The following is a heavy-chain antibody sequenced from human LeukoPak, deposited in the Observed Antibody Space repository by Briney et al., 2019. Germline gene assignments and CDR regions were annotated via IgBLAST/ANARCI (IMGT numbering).Heavy chain of an antibody. D-gene: IGHD4-17*01. CDR3: ARVSPNTVTTLQYFDY. CDR2: ISYDGSNK. Sequence: PGGSLRLSCAASGFTFSSYGMHWVRQAPGKGLEWVAVISYDGSNKYYVDSVKGRFTISRDNAKNSLYLQMNSLRAEDTAVYYCARVSPNTVTTLQYFDYWGQGTQVTVSS. CDR1: GFTFSSYG. V-gene: IGHV3-30*03. J-gene: IGHJ4*02.